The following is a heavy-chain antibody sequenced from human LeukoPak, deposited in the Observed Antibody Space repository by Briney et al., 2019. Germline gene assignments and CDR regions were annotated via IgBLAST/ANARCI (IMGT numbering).Heavy chain of an antibody. J-gene: IGHJ3*02. CDR2: INPNSGGT. D-gene: IGHD3-22*01. CDR1: GYTFTCYY. CDR3: ARDGYYYEGDAFDI. V-gene: IGHV1-2*06. Sequence: ASVKVSCKASGYTFTCYYMHWVRQAPGQGLEWMGRINPNSGGTNYAQKFQGRVTMTRDTSISTAYMELSRLRSDDTAVYYCARDGYYYEGDAFDIWGQGTMVTVSS.